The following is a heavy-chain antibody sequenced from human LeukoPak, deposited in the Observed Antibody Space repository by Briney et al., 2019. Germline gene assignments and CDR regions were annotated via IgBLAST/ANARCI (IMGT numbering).Heavy chain of an antibody. J-gene: IGHJ4*02. CDR2: ISGSGGST. CDR3: AKGADYGSIFDY. D-gene: IGHD4/OR15-4a*01. Sequence: PGGSLRLSCAASGFTFSSYAMNWVRQAPGKGLEWVSSISGSGGSTYYADSVKGRFTISRDNSKNTLYLQMNSLRAEDTAVYYCAKGADYGSIFDYWGQGTLVTVSS. CDR1: GFTFSSYA. V-gene: IGHV3-23*01.